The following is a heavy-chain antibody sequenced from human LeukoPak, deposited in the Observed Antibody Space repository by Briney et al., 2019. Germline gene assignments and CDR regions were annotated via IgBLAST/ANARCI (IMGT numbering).Heavy chain of an antibody. D-gene: IGHD3-10*01. CDR2: ISDSGGTT. Sequence: GGSLRLSCAASGFTLSSYAMSWVRQAPGKGLEWVSAISDSGGTTYYADSVKGRFTISRDNSKSTLYLQMNSLRAEDTAVYYCAKDRIPMLRGVDYWGQGTLVTVSS. CDR3: AKDRIPMLRGVDY. CDR1: GFTLSSYA. V-gene: IGHV3-23*01. J-gene: IGHJ4*02.